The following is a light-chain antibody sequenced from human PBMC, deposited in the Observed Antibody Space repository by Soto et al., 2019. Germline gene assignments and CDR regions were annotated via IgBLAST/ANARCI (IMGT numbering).Light chain of an antibody. CDR2: DVS. CDR3: SSYATSTTVL. Sequence: QSALTQPVSVSGSPGQSITIACTGTSSDVGGYNYVSWYQQHPGRAPQLMIYDVSHRPSGVSNRFSGSRSGNTASLTISGLKAEDEADYYCSSYATSTTVLFGGGTKLTVL. V-gene: IGLV2-14*03. CDR1: SSDVGGYNY. J-gene: IGLJ2*01.